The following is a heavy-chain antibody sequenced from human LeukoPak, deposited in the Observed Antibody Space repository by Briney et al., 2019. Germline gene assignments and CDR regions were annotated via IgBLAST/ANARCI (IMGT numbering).Heavy chain of an antibody. CDR2: INWNGGST. CDR3: ARVMYYYDSSGYYPGEMGY. J-gene: IGHJ4*02. D-gene: IGHD3-22*01. CDR1: GLTFDDYG. V-gene: IGHV3-20*04. Sequence: TGGSLRLSCAASGLTFDDYGMSWVRQAPGKGLEWVSGINWNGGSTGYADSVKGRFTISRDNAKNSLYLQMNSLRAEDTALYYCARVMYYYDSSGYYPGEMGYWGQGTLVTVSS.